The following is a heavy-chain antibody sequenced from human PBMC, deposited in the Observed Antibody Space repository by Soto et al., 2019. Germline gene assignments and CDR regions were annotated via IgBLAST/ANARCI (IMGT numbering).Heavy chain of an antibody. V-gene: IGHV1-8*01. J-gene: IGHJ4*02. CDR1: GYTFTSYD. D-gene: IGHD3-3*01. CDR2: MNPNSGNT. CDR3: ATGANYDFWGSDY. Sequence: ASVKVSCKASGYTFTSYDINWVRQATGQGHEWMGWMNPNSGNTGYAQKFEGRVTMTTNTSISTAFMELSSLRSEDTAVYYCATGANYDFWGSDYWGQGTLVTVSS.